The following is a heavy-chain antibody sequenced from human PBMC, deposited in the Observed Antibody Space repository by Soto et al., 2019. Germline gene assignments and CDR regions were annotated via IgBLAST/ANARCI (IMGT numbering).Heavy chain of an antibody. CDR3: ARCFCAGTYCTSSSCYFDY. CDR2: IYYNGNT. Sequence: SETLSLTCTVSGGSISSSSYYWGWIRQPPGKGLEWIGSIYYNGNTYYNPSHKSRVTISVDTSKNQFSLKLSSVTAADTAVYFCARCFCAGTYCTSSSCYFDYWGQGSLVTVSS. CDR1: GGSISSSSYY. D-gene: IGHD2-2*01. V-gene: IGHV4-39*01. J-gene: IGHJ4*02.